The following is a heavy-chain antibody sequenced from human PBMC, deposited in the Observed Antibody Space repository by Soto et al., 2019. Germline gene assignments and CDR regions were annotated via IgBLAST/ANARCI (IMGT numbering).Heavy chain of an antibody. Sequence: GGSLRLSCAASGFTFATYAMSWVRQAPGKGLEWVSAISATGISTRYADSVKGRVTISRDNSANTLSLEMSSLTAEDTAVYYCARDKDTSSWTGFDFWGHGTLVTVSS. J-gene: IGHJ4*01. V-gene: IGHV3-23*01. D-gene: IGHD1-1*01. CDR1: GFTFATYA. CDR2: ISATGIST. CDR3: ARDKDTSSWTGFDF.